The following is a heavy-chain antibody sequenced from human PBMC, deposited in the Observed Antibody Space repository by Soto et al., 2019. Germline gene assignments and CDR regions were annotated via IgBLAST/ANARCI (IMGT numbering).Heavy chain of an antibody. CDR2: IIPIFGTA. Sequence: QVQLVQSGAEVKKPGSSVKVSCKASGGTFSSYAISWVRQAPGQGLEWMGGIIPIFGTANYAQKFQGRVTITADESTSTAYMELSSLRSEDTAVYYCARSRYSSSWTLVFEYYYYGMDVWGQGTTVTVSS. D-gene: IGHD6-13*01. J-gene: IGHJ6*02. CDR3: ARSRYSSSWTLVFEYYYYGMDV. CDR1: GGTFSSYA. V-gene: IGHV1-69*01.